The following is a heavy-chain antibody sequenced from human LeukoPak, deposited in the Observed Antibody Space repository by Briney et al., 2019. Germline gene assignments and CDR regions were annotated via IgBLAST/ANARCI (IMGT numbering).Heavy chain of an antibody. CDR2: ISHTGST. D-gene: IGHD3-16*01. J-gene: IGHJ5*02. CDR3: ARHYGP. Sequence: SETLSLTCAVYGGSFSDYYWSWIRQSPGKGLEWIGEISHTGSTNYNPSLKSRVTISVDSSSNQFSLKLSSVTAADTAVYYCARHYGPWGQGTLVTVSS. V-gene: IGHV4-34*01. CDR1: GGSFSDYY.